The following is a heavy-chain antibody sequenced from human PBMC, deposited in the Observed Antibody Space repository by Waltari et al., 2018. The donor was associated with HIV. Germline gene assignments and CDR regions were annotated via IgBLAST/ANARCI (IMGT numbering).Heavy chain of an antibody. J-gene: IGHJ4*02. CDR1: GDSVSSNSAA. CDR3: ARLPGSEQRGGYYFDY. CDR2: TYYRSKWYN. V-gene: IGHV6-1*01. Sequence: QVQLQQSGPGLVKPSQTLSLTCAISGDSVSSNSAAWNWIRRSPSRGLEWLGRTYYRSKWYNDYAVSVKSRITINPDTSKNQFSLQLNSVTPEDTAVYYCARLPGSEQRGGYYFDYWGQGTLVTVSS. D-gene: IGHD6-25*01.